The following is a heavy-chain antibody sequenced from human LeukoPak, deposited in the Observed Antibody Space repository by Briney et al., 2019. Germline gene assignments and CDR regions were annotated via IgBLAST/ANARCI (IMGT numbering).Heavy chain of an antibody. D-gene: IGHD3-3*01. CDR1: GGSFSGYY. J-gene: IGHJ4*02. CDR3: ARTPYDFWSGYQLYYFDY. V-gene: IGHV4-34*01. CDR2: INHSGST. Sequence: PSETLSLTCAVYGGSFSGYYWSWIRQPPGKGLEWIGEINHSGSTNYNPSLKSRVTISVDTSKNQFSLKLSSVTAADTAVYYCARTPYDFWSGYQLYYFDYWGQGTLVTVSS.